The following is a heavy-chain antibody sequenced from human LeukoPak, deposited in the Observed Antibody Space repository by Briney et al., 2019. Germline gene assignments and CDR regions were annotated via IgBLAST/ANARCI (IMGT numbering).Heavy chain of an antibody. CDR2: ISGRGVST. CDR3: AKAASGNWNDVSDY. J-gene: IGHJ4*02. Sequence: GGSLRLSCAASGFTFSTYAMSWVRQAPGKGLEWVSAISGRGVSTSYADSVRGRFAISRDNSKNTLYLQMNSLRAEDTAVYYCAKAASGNWNDVSDYWGQGTLVTVSS. CDR1: GFTFSTYA. D-gene: IGHD1-20*01. V-gene: IGHV3-23*01.